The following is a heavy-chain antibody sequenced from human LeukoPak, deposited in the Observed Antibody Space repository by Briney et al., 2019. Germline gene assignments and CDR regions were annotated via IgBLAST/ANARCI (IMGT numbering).Heavy chain of an antibody. J-gene: IGHJ3*02. CDR1: GFSFSDYF. V-gene: IGHV3-21*01. CDR2: ISFHRGDET. Sequence: GGSLRLSCAASGFSFSDYFMHWVRQAPGKGLEWVSSISFHRGDETRYAESVKGRFTISRDNTKNSMYLQMNSLRAEDTAVYYCARDSAAHDAFDIWGQGTMVTVSS. CDR3: ARDSAAHDAFDI. D-gene: IGHD1-26*01.